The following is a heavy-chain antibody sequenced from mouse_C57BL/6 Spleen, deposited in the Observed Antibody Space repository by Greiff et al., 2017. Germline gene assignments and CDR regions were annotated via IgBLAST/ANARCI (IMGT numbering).Heavy chain of an antibody. CDR3: ARGRLYYGNSPFAY. CDR1: GYTFTSYW. CDR2: ICPGSGST. D-gene: IGHD1-1*01. Sequence: VQLHQPGAELVKPGASVKMSCKASGYTFTSYWITWVKQRPGQGLEWIGDICPGSGSTTYNEKFKSKATLTVDTSSSTTYMLLSSLTSADSAVYYWARGRLYYGNSPFAYWGQGTLVTVSA. J-gene: IGHJ3*01. V-gene: IGHV1-55*01.